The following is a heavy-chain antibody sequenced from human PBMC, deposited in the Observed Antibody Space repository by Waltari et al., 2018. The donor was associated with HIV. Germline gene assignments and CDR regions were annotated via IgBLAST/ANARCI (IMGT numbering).Heavy chain of an antibody. V-gene: IGHV5-51*03. J-gene: IGHJ4*02. CDR2: IYPGDSDT. D-gene: IGHD2-8*01. CDR3: TKGMYANQDYFDN. CDR1: GYSFAPYW. Sequence: EVQLVQSGAEVKKPGESLKISCKGSGYSFAPYWIGWVRPMPGKGLEWMWIIYPGDSDTRYSPSFQGQVTISADKSIRTAYLQWSSLKASDTAMYYCTKGMYANQDYFDNWGQGTLVTVSS.